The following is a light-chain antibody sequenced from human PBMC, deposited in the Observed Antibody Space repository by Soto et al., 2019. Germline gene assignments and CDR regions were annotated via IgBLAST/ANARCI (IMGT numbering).Light chain of an antibody. V-gene: IGKV1-33*01. J-gene: IGKJ5*01. CDR2: DVS. CDR1: QDINKY. CDR3: QQYDNYVIT. Sequence: DIPMTQSPSSLSVSIVDRVTITCQASQDINKYLNWYQQKPGEAPKLLIYDVSNLETGVSSRFSGSGSETHFTLTINSLQPEDIATYYCQQYDNYVITFGQGTRLEIK.